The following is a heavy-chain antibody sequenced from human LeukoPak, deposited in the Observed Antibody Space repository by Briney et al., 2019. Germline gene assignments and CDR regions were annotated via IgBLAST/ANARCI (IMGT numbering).Heavy chain of an antibody. Sequence: GASVKVSCKASGYTFTGYYMHWVRQAPGQGLEWMGWINPNSGGTNYAQKFQGRVTMTRDTSISEAYMKLRRLRSDDTAVYYCARDLVGYCSSTSCYHNWFDPWGQGTLVTVSS. J-gene: IGHJ5*02. CDR1: GYTFTGYY. CDR3: ARDLVGYCSSTSCYHNWFDP. D-gene: IGHD2-2*01. V-gene: IGHV1-2*02. CDR2: INPNSGGT.